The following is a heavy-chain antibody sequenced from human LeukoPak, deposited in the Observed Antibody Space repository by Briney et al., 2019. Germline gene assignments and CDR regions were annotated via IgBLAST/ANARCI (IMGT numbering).Heavy chain of an antibody. J-gene: IGHJ4*02. D-gene: IGHD3-22*01. CDR3: ARARNNYDSSGYSALDY. CDR2: ISNDGNDK. V-gene: IGHV3-30*03. CDR1: GFTFSNYG. Sequence: QPGRSLRLSCAASGFTFSNYGMHWVRQTPGEGLEWVALISNDGNDKYYADSVKGRFTISRDNSKNTLYLQMDSLRAEDTAVYYCARARNNYDSSGYSALDYWGQGTLVTVSS.